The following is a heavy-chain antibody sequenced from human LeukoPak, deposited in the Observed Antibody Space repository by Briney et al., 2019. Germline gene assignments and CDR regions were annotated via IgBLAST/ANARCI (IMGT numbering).Heavy chain of an antibody. CDR1: GFTFSSYA. Sequence: GGSLRLSCAASGFTFSSYAMSWVRQAPGKGLEWVSAISGSGGSTYYADSVKGRFTISRDNSKNTLYLKMNSLRAEAAAVYYCVTGPLFDYWGQGTLVTASS. J-gene: IGHJ4*02. V-gene: IGHV3-23*01. CDR3: VTGPLFDY. CDR2: ISGSGGST.